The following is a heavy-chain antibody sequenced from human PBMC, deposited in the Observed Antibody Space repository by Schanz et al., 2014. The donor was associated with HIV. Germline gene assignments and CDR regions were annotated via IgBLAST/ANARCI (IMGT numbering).Heavy chain of an antibody. CDR1: GGSFCGYF. CDR2: INLTGGT. Sequence: QVQLQQWGAGLLKPSETLSLTCAVYGGSFCGYFWSWVRQSPGRGLEWIGEINLTGGTNHNPSLKNRVSFSVDTSKNQWSLQLSSVTAADTAIYYCARRSLNLITLTPKYFDHWGQGTLVTVSS. CDR3: ARRSLNLITLTPKYFDH. D-gene: IGHD3-22*01. V-gene: IGHV4-34*01. J-gene: IGHJ1*01.